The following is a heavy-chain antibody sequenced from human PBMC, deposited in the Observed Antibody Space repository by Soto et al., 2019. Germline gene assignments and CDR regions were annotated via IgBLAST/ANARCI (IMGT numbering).Heavy chain of an antibody. CDR3: ARSVAVPGAHIDY. CDR2: VYYTGST. V-gene: IGHV4-59*01. CDR1: GGSISGSY. Sequence: LSLTCSVSGGSISGSYWSWIRQSPGKGLGWLGYVYYTGSTNYSHSLRSRVSISVDTSKNEFSLRLSSVTAADTAVYFCARSVAVPGAHIDYWGQGTQVTVSS. D-gene: IGHD6-19*01. J-gene: IGHJ4*02.